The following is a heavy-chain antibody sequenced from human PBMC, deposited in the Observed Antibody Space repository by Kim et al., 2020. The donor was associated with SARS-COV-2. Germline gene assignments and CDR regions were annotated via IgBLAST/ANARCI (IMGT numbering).Heavy chain of an antibody. V-gene: IGHV3-11*01. Sequence: GGSLRLSCAASGFSFSDYDMSWIRQAPGKGLEWVADINSDGTSVNYVDSVNGRFTISRDNAKKSLYLQMNSLTPEDTAVYYCVREPDSWGQGTLVTVSS. J-gene: IGHJ4*02. CDR2: INSDGTSV. CDR1: GFSFSDYD. CDR3: VREPDS.